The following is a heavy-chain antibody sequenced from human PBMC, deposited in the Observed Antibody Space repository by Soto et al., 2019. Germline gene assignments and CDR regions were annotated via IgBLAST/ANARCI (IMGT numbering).Heavy chain of an antibody. V-gene: IGHV1-58*02. CDR3: AAARHYDILTGYWFDP. CDR1: GFTFTSSA. CDR2: IVVGSGNT. D-gene: IGHD3-9*01. Sequence: QMQLVQSGPEVKKPGTSVKVSCKASGFTFTSSAMQWVRQARGQRLEWIGWIVVGSGNTNYAQKFQERVTITRDMSTSTAYMELSSLRSEDTAVYYCAAARHYDILTGYWFDPWGQGTLVTVSS. J-gene: IGHJ5*02.